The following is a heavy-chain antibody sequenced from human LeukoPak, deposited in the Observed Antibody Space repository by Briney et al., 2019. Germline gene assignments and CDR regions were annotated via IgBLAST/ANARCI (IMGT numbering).Heavy chain of an antibody. D-gene: IGHD1-20*01. J-gene: IGHJ3*02. V-gene: IGHV4-61*02. Sequence: SETLSLTCTVSGGSVSSGTYYWNWIRQPAEKGLECIGRIYTSGRTNYNPSLKSRVTISVDTSKNQFSLKLTSVTAADTAVYYCASQTLTDDAFDIWGQGTMVTVSS. CDR2: IYTSGRT. CDR1: GGSVSSGTYY. CDR3: ASQTLTDDAFDI.